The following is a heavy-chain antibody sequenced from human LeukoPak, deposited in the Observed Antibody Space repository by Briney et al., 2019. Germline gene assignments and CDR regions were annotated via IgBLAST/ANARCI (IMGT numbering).Heavy chain of an antibody. V-gene: IGHV5-51*01. Sequence: PGESLKISCKGAGYSFTSYWIGWVRQMPGKGLEWMGVIYPGDSHTRYSPSFQGQVTISADKSISTAYLQWNSLKASDTAMYYCARHVKVYSSSWPDYWGQGTLVTVSS. CDR2: IYPGDSHT. J-gene: IGHJ4*02. CDR1: GYSFTSYW. CDR3: ARHVKVYSSSWPDY. D-gene: IGHD6-13*01.